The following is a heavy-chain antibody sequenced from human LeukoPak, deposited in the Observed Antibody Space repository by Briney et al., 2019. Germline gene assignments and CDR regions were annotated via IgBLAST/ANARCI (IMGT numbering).Heavy chain of an antibody. CDR1: GGSISSSSYY. CDR2: IYYSGST. V-gene: IGHV4-39*07. Sequence: SETLSLTCTVSGGSISSSSYYWGWIRQPPGKVLEWIGSIYYSGSTYYNPSLKSRVTVSADTSKNQFSLKLSSVTAADTAVYYCARDSSGYYDFWSGSYFDYWGQGTLVTVSS. D-gene: IGHD3-3*01. CDR3: ARDSSGYYDFWSGSYFDY. J-gene: IGHJ4*02.